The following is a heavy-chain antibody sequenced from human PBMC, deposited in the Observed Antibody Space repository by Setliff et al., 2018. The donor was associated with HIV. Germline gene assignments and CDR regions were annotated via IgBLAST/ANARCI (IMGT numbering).Heavy chain of an antibody. CDR2: INPHSGVT. Sequence: ASVKVSCKASGYTFTAYYLHWVRQAPGQGLEWMGRINPHSGVTNYAQKFQGRVTMTRDTSIATAYMDLSRLTSDDTAVYYCAKDSDFGGTTNWFDPWGQGTLVTVS. J-gene: IGHJ5*02. D-gene: IGHD3-10*01. CDR3: AKDSDFGGTTNWFDP. CDR1: GYTFTAYY. V-gene: IGHV1-2*06.